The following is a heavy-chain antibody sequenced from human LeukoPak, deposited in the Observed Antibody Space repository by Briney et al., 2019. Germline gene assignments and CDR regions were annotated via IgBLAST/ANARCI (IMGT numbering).Heavy chain of an antibody. CDR1: GFTFSTYA. CDR2: ITGGGDDT. V-gene: IGHV3-23*01. Sequence: GGSLRLSCTASGFTFSTYAMSWVRQAPGKGLEWFSAITGGGDDTYYADSVKGRFTISRDNSKNTLYLQMNSLRVEDTAVYYCATGSSSSRPYYFDYWGQGALVTVSS. D-gene: IGHD6-6*01. J-gene: IGHJ4*02. CDR3: ATGSSSSRPYYFDY.